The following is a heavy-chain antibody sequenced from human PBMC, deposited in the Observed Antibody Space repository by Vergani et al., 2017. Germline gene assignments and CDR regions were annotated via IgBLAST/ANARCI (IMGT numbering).Heavy chain of an antibody. D-gene: IGHD4-17*01. CDR3: ARVPTTVTTNWFDP. CDR1: GFTVSSNY. V-gene: IGHV3-48*01. J-gene: IGHJ5*02. CDR2: ISSSSSTI. Sequence: EVQLVESGGGLVQPGGSLRLSCAASGFTVSSNYMNWVRQAPGKGLEWVSYISSSSSTIYYADSVKGRFTISRDNAKNSLYLQMNSLRAEDTAVYYCARVPTTVTTNWFDPWGQGTLVTVSS.